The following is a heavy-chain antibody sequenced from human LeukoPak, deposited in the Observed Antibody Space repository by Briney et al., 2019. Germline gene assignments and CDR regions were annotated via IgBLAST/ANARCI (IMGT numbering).Heavy chain of an antibody. D-gene: IGHD3-10*01. CDR3: AIPGRITMVRGVITPPGY. CDR2: IYPGDSDT. Sequence: GESLKISCKGSGYSFTSYWIGWVRQMPGKGLEWMGIIYPGDSDTRYSPSFQGQVTISADKSISTAYLQWSSLKASDTAMYYCAIPGRITMVRGVITPPGYWGQGTLVTVSS. V-gene: IGHV5-51*01. CDR1: GYSFTSYW. J-gene: IGHJ4*02.